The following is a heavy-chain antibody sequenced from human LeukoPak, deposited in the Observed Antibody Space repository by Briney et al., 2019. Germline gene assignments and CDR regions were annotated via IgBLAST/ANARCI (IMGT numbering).Heavy chain of an antibody. CDR3: ARGFGSYGMDV. Sequence: GGSLRLSCAASGSTFSSYSMNWVRQAPGKGLEWVSSISSSSSYIYYADSVKGRFTISRDNAKNSLYLQMNSLRAEDTAVYYCARGFGSYGMDVWGQGTTVTVSS. CDR2: ISSSSSYI. D-gene: IGHD3-10*01. V-gene: IGHV3-21*01. J-gene: IGHJ6*02. CDR1: GSTFSSYS.